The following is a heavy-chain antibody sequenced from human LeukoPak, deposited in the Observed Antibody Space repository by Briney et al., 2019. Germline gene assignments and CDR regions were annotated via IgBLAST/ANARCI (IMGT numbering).Heavy chain of an antibody. CDR2: IYSGGST. J-gene: IGHJ4*02. CDR3: ARELWFGESIGFDY. V-gene: IGHV3-53*01. CDR1: GFTVSSNY. D-gene: IGHD3-10*01. Sequence: GGSLRLSCAASGFTVSSNYMSWVRQAPGKGLEWASVIYSGGSTYYADSVKGRFTISRDNSKNTLYLQMNSLRAEDTAVYYCARELWFGESIGFDYWGQGTLVTVSS.